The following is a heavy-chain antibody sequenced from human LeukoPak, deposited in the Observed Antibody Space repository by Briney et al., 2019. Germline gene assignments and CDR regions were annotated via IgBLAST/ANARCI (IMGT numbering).Heavy chain of an antibody. D-gene: IGHD5-24*01. CDR1: GFTFSNYW. CDR2: IKQDGSEK. CDR3: VRDAGSRDWFDP. V-gene: IGHV3-7*01. Sequence: AGGSLRLSCAASGFTFSNYWMTWVRQAPGKGLEWVANIKQDGSEKYYVDSVKGRFTISRDNAKKSLYLQMNTLRDEDTAVYYCVRDAGSRDWFDPWGQGTLVTVSS. J-gene: IGHJ5*02.